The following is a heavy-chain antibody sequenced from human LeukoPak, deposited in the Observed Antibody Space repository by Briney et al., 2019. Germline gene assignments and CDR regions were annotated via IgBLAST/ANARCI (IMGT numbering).Heavy chain of an antibody. CDR2: FFYSGST. D-gene: IGHD3-22*01. Sequence: SETLSLTCNVSGGSISNSTDYWGWIRQPPGKGLEWISTFFYSGSTYYNPSLKSRVTISLDTSKNQFSLKLSSVSAADTAVYYCARDRIITMIAGFNQGYFDLWGRGTLVTVSS. V-gene: IGHV4-39*07. CDR3: ARDRIITMIAGFNQGYFDL. CDR1: GGSISNSTDY. J-gene: IGHJ2*01.